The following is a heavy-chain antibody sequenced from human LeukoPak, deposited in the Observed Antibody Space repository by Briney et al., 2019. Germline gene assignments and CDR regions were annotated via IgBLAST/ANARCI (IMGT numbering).Heavy chain of an antibody. V-gene: IGHV4-59*01. CDR1: GGSLSSYY. J-gene: IGHJ2*01. CDR2: TYYSGST. Sequence: SETLSLTCAVSGGSLSSYYWSWIRHPPGKGLGWMGYTYYSGSTNYTPPLKTRVTISVDTSKDQLPLKLSSVTAADTAVYYCARDLTGGLFDLWGRGTLVTVSS. CDR3: ARDLTGGLFDL. D-gene: IGHD2-8*02.